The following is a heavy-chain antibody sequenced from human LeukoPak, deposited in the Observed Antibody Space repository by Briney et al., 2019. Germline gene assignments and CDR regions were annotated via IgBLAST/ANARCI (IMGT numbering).Heavy chain of an antibody. CDR2: IYPGDSET. J-gene: IGHJ4*02. CDR3: ARALRTGQGDYVPVL. CDR1: GYRFTSYW. Sequence: GESLKISCKASGYRFTSYWIGWVRQMPGKGLEWMGIIYPGDSETRYSPSFQGQVTISADKFISTAYLQWSSLKASDTAMYYCARALRTGQGDYVPVLWGQGTLVTVSS. D-gene: IGHD4-17*01. V-gene: IGHV5-51*01.